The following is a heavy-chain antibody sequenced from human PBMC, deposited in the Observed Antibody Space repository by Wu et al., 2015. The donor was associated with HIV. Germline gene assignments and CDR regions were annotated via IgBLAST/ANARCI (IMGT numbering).Heavy chain of an antibody. D-gene: IGHD5-18*01. CDR2: INTNYGTT. V-gene: IGHV1-18*01. J-gene: IGHJ6*03. CDR1: GYSFPTYG. Sequence: GAEVKKPGASMKVSCKASGYSFPTYGISWVRQAPGQGLEWMGWINTNYGTTSYAQKFEGRVTMTTDKSTNTAYMELGSLRSDDTAVYFCAREGYTAVGSTTVYYYYYMDVWGKGTTVTVSS. CDR3: AREGYTAVGSTTVYYYYYMDV.